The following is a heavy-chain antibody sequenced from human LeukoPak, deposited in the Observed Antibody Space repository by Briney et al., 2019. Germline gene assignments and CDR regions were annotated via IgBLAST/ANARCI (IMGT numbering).Heavy chain of an antibody. CDR3: ARAPSYSYGYGYYYGMDV. CDR1: GGTFSSYA. J-gene: IGHJ6*02. Sequence: SVKVSCKASGGTFSSYAISWVRQAPGQGLEWMGGIIPIFGTANYAQKFQGRVTITADESTSTAYMELSSLRSEDTAVYYCARAPSYSYGYGYYYGMDVWGQGTTVTVSS. V-gene: IGHV1-69*01. D-gene: IGHD5-18*01. CDR2: IIPIFGTA.